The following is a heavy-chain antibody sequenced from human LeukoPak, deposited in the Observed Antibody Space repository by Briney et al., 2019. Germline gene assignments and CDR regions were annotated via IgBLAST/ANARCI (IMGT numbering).Heavy chain of an antibody. CDR1: GYTFTTYD. D-gene: IGHD6-19*01. V-gene: IGHV1-8*03. CDR2: MNPNSGYT. Sequence: ASVKVSCKASGYTFTTYDINWVRQATGQGLEWMGWMNPNSGYTGYAQMFQGRVTITRDTSISTAYMELSSLRSEDTAVYYCARVAGSIDYWGQGTLVTVSS. J-gene: IGHJ4*02. CDR3: ARVAGSIDY.